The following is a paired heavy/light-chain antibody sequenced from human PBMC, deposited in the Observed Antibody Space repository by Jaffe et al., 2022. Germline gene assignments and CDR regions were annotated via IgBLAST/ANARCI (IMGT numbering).Light chain of an antibody. J-gene: IGKJ2*01. V-gene: IGKV4-1*01. CDR1: QSVLYSSNNKNY. CDR3: HQHYSAPYT. CDR2: WAS. Sequence: DIVMTQSPDSLAVSLGERATINCKSSQSVLYSSNNKNYLNWYQQKPGQPPKLLIYWASIRESGVPDRFSGSESGTDFTLTISSLQAEDVAVYYCHQHYSAPYTFGQGTKLDIK.
Heavy chain of an antibody. J-gene: IGHJ5*02. V-gene: IGHV3-74*01. CDR3: ARGGVKGVTGTVGRLDP. CDR2: INSDGSST. CDR1: GFTFSTYW. Sequence: EVQLVESGGGLVQPGGSLRLSCAASGFTFSTYWMHWVRRAPGKGLVWVSRINSDGSSTTYADSVKGRFTISRDNAKNTLYLQMSSLRVEDTAVYYCARGGVKGVTGTVGRLDPWGQGTLVTVSS. D-gene: IGHD2-8*02.